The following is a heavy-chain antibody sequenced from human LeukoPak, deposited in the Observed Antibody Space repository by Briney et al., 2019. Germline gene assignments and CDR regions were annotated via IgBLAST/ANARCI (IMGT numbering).Heavy chain of an antibody. J-gene: IGHJ4*02. V-gene: IGHV3-74*01. CDR1: GFAFSSYW. CDR2: INSDGRST. D-gene: IGHD6-13*01. CDR3: ALSRVAAGTVFDD. Sequence: PGGSLRLSCAASGFAFSSYWMHWVRQAPGKGLVWVSRINSDGRSTTYADSVKGRFTISRDNAKNTLYLQMNSLRAEDTAVYYCALSRVAAGTVFDDWGQGTLVTLSS.